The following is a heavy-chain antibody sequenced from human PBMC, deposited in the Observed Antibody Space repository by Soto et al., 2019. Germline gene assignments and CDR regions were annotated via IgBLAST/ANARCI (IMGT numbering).Heavy chain of an antibody. CDR1: GYSFTSYW. Sequence: GESLKISCKGSGYSFTSYWIGWVRQMPGKGLEWMGIIYPGDSDTRYSPSFQGQVTISADKSISTAYLQWSSLKASDTAMYYCARRFGVSKRGYYYYGMDVWGQGTTVTAP. CDR2: IYPGDSDT. V-gene: IGHV5-51*01. J-gene: IGHJ6*02. D-gene: IGHD3-3*01. CDR3: ARRFGVSKRGYYYYGMDV.